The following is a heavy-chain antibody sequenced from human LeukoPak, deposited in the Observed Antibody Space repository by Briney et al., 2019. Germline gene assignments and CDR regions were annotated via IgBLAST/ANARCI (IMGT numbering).Heavy chain of an antibody. CDR1: GFTFSSYS. J-gene: IGHJ4*02. CDR3: AKTVGANKNYFDY. V-gene: IGHV3-30*18. D-gene: IGHD1-26*01. Sequence: GGSLRLSCAASGFTFSSYSMNWVRQAPGKGLDWVAAILSDGSGDHYADSVRGRFTISRDNSKNTLYLQINDLRPEDRAVYYCAKTVGANKNYFDYWGQGTLVTVSS. CDR2: ILSDGSGD.